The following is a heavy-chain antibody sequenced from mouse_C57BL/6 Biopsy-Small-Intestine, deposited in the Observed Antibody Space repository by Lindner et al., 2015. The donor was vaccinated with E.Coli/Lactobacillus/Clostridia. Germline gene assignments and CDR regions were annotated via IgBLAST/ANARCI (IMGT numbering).Heavy chain of an antibody. CDR1: GYTFTSYD. Sequence: VQLQESGPELVKPGASVKLLCKASGYTFTSYDINWVKQRPRQGLEWIGWIYPRDGSTNYNEKFKGKATLTVDTSSSTAYMELHSLTSEDSAVYFCARRDYGSPFAYWGQGTLVTVSA. D-gene: IGHD1-1*01. CDR2: IYPRDGST. V-gene: IGHV1-85*01. CDR3: ARRDYGSPFAY. J-gene: IGHJ3*01.